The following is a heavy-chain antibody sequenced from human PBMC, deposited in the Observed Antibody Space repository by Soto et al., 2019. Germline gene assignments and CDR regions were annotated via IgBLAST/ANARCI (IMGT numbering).Heavy chain of an antibody. D-gene: IGHD2-15*01. Sequence: GESLKISCKGSGYSFTSYWIGWVRQMPGKGLEWMGIIYPGDSDTRYSPSFQGQVTISADKSISTAYLQWSSLKASDTAMYYCARLVVGQLAQNYCYMDVWGKGTTVTVSS. J-gene: IGHJ6*03. CDR2: IYPGDSDT. CDR3: ARLVVGQLAQNYCYMDV. V-gene: IGHV5-51*01. CDR1: GYSFTSYW.